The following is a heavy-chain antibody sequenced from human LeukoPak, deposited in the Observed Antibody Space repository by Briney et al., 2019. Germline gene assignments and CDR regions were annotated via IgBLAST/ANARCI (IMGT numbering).Heavy chain of an antibody. J-gene: IGHJ4*02. CDR1: DGSINSYY. Sequence: SETLSLTCTVSDGSINSYYWSWIRQPAGTGLEWIGRIHTSGSTNYNPSLKSRVTMPIDTSRNQFPLKLTSVTAADTAVYYCARDRYFYDTSGYLAHWGQGTLVTVSS. D-gene: IGHD3-22*01. V-gene: IGHV4-4*07. CDR2: IHTSGST. CDR3: ARDRYFYDTSGYLAH.